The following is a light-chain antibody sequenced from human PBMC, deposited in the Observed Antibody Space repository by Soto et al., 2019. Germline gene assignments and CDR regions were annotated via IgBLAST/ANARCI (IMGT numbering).Light chain of an antibody. CDR2: GAS. V-gene: IGKV3-15*01. CDR1: QSVSSY. Sequence: EIVVTQSPATLSVSPGERCTLSCMASQSVSSYLAWYQQKPGQSPRLLIYGASTRATGIPARFSGRGSGTEFLLTISSLQSEDFAVYYCHQYDDWPETVGQGTKVEIK. J-gene: IGKJ1*01. CDR3: HQYDDWPET.